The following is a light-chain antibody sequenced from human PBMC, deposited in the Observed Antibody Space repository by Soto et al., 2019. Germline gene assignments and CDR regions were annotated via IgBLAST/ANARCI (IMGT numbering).Light chain of an antibody. CDR3: QQYGRAPPFT. CDR1: QSVSSSY. V-gene: IGKV3-20*01. Sequence: ELVLTQSPGTLYLSPGERATLSCRASQSVSSSYLAWYQQKPGQAPRLLIYGASNRATGIPDRFSGSGSGTDFTLTISRLEPEDFTVYFCQQYGRAPPFTFGPGTKVEIK. CDR2: GAS. J-gene: IGKJ2*01.